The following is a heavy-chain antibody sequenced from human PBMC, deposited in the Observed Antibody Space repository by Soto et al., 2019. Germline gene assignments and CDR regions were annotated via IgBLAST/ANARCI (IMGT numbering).Heavy chain of an antibody. J-gene: IGHJ6*02. CDR3: ARDLKVAGTNSFYYYGMDV. D-gene: IGHD6-19*01. Sequence: EVQLVESGGGLVKPGGSLTLSCAASGFTFSNYTMNWVRQAPGKGLEWVSSISRNSRNIYYADSVKGRFTISRDNAKNALYLHMNSLRAGDTAVYYCARDLKVAGTNSFYYYGMDVWGQGTTVTVSS. V-gene: IGHV3-21*01. CDR2: ISRNSRNI. CDR1: GFTFSNYT.